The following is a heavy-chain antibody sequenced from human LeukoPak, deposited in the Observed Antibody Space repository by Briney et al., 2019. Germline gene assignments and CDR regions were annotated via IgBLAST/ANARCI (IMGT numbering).Heavy chain of an antibody. CDR3: ARGYCSGGGCYTAEYLPH. Sequence: ASVKVSCKASGYTFTNFEINWVRQVAGQGLEWMGWMRPNSGETVNVQKFQGRVTMTRDISTSTAYMELTGLRSDDTAVYFCARGYCSGGGCYTAEYLPHWGQGTLVIASS. J-gene: IGHJ1*01. D-gene: IGHD2-15*01. CDR1: GYTFTNFE. CDR2: MRPNSGET. V-gene: IGHV1-8*02.